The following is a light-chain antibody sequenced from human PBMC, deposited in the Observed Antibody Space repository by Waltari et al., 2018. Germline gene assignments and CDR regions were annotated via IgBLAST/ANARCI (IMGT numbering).Light chain of an antibody. CDR3: QQRRGT. V-gene: IGKV3-11*01. CDR1: QSVSSY. J-gene: IGKJ4*01. CDR2: DAS. Sequence: EIVLTQSPATLSLSPGEIATLSCRASQSVSSYLAWYQQKPGQAPRLLIYDASTSATGIPARFSGSGSGTYFTLNISSLEPEDFAVYYCQQRRGTFGGGTKVEIK.